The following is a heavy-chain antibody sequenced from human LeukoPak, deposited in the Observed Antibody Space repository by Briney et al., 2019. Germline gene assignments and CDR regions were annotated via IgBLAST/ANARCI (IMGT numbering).Heavy chain of an antibody. CDR2: ITYSGDT. CDR3: ARDTRQDYYYYGMDV. V-gene: IGHV4-39*07. CDR1: GDSIFTTRYH. Sequence: PSETLSLTCTVTGDSIFTTRYHWGWIRQPPGKGLEWIGSITYSGDTYENPSLESRVIISVDTSKNQFSLKLSSVTAADTAVYYCARDTRQDYYYYGMDVWGQGTTVTVSS. J-gene: IGHJ6*02.